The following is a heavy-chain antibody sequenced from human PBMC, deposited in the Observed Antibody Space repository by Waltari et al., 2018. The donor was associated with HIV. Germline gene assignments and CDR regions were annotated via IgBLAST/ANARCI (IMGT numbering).Heavy chain of an antibody. D-gene: IGHD1-26*01. V-gene: IGHV3-49*03. CDR2: ITSEAYGGTA. CDR3: SRPSGPLHSYGMDV. J-gene: IGHJ6*02. Sequence: EVHLMASGGGLVQPGRSLRLSCSGSGFTFGDYGLSWFRQVSGKGLEWVGCITSEAYGGTAEYAASVTGRFTISREESKSTAYMQMNRLESEDTGVYFCSRPSGPLHSYGMDVWGQGTTVIVSS. CDR1: GFTFGDYG.